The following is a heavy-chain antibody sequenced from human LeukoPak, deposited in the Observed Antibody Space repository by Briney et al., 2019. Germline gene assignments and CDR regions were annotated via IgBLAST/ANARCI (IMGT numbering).Heavy chain of an antibody. V-gene: IGHV1-2*02. D-gene: IGHD3-10*01. Sequence: ASVKVSCKASGYTFTGYYMHWVRQAPGQGLEWMGWINPNSGGTNYAQKFQGRVTMTRDTSISTAYMELSRLRSDDTAVYYCARDLITMVRGVIRVFDYWGQGTLVTVSS. CDR2: INPNSGGT. CDR1: GYTFTGYY. J-gene: IGHJ4*02. CDR3: ARDLITMVRGVIRVFDY.